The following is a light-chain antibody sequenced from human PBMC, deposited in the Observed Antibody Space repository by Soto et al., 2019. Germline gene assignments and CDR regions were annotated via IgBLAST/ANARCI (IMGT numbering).Light chain of an antibody. CDR1: QSVLHNSNNYNY. V-gene: IGKV4-1*01. CDR3: QQYFLIPHT. J-gene: IGKJ2*01. Sequence: DIVMTQSPDSLAVSLGERASINCKSSQSVLHNSNNYNYLAWYQQKPGQPPKLLIYWASTRESGVPDRFSGSGSGTDCTLTISSRQAEDVAVYYCQQYFLIPHTFGQGTKLEIK. CDR2: WAS.